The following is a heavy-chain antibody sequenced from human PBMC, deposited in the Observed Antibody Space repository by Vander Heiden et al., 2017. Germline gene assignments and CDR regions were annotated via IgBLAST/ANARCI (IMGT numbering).Heavy chain of an antibody. CDR3: ARTITGTTIPFDY. D-gene: IGHD1-7*01. Sequence: QVQLQQWGAGLLKPSENLSLTSEAYGGSFSGYYWIWIRQPPGKGLEWIGEINHSGSTNYNPSLKSRVTISVDTSKNQFSLKLSSVTAADTAVYYCARTITGTTIPFDYWGQGTLVTVSS. J-gene: IGHJ4*02. CDR1: GGSFSGYY. CDR2: INHSGST. V-gene: IGHV4-34*01.